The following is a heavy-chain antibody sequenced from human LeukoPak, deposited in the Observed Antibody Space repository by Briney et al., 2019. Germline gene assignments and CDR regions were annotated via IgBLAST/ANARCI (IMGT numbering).Heavy chain of an antibody. CDR2: IYYSGST. D-gene: IGHD4-11*01. V-gene: IGHV4-59*08. CDR1: GGSISSYY. Sequence: PSETLSLTCTVSGGSISSYYWSWIRQPPGKGLEWIGYIYYSGSTNYNPSLKSRVTISVDTSKNQFPLKLSSVTAADTAVYYCARAVTRNNWFDPWGQGTLVTVSS. CDR3: ARAVTRNNWFDP. J-gene: IGHJ5*02.